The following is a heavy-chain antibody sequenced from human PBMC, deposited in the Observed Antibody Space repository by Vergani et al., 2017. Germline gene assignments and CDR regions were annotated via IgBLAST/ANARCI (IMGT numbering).Heavy chain of an antibody. Sequence: QLQLQESGPGLVKPSETLSLTCTVSGGSISSYYWSWIRQPPGKGLEWIGYIYYSGSTNYNPSLKSRVTISVDTSKNQFSLKLSSVTAADTAVYYCARKLPYGSGSYWHYYYGMDVWGQGTTVTVSS. V-gene: IGHV4-59*01. D-gene: IGHD3-10*01. CDR1: GGSISSYY. CDR3: ARKLPYGSGSYWHYYYGMDV. CDR2: IYYSGST. J-gene: IGHJ6*02.